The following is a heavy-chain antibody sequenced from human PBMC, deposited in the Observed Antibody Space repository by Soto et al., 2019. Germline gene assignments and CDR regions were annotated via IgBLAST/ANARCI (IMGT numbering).Heavy chain of an antibody. CDR3: AKDRHTVTPLYYYYYGMDV. V-gene: IGHV3-30*18. CDR2: ISYDGSNK. J-gene: IGHJ6*02. D-gene: IGHD4-4*01. CDR1: GFTFSSYG. Sequence: PGGSLRLSCAASGFTFSSYGMHWVRQAPGKGLEWVAVISYDGSNKYYADSVKGRFTISRDNSKNTLYLQMNSLRAEDTAVYYCAKDRHTVTPLYYYYYGMDVWGQGTTVTVS.